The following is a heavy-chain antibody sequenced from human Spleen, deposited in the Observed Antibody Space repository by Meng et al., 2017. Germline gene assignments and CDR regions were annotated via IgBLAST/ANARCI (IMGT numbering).Heavy chain of an antibody. CDR2: INHSEST. CDR1: DVPFSGYY. CDR3: ARGSVAGRIDY. J-gene: IGHJ4*02. V-gene: IGHV4-34*01. D-gene: IGHD6-19*01. Sequence: QVQLQQWGAGLLKPSETLSLICAFYDVPFSGYYWSWIRQSPGKGLEWIGEINHSESTNYNPSLKSRVTMSVDTSRNQFSLNLISVSAADTAVYYCARGSVAGRIDYWGQGTLVTVSS.